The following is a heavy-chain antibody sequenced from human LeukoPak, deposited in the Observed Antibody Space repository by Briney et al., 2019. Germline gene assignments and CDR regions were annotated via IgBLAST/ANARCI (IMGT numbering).Heavy chain of an antibody. V-gene: IGHV3-48*01. D-gene: IGHD6-13*01. CDR2: ISSSISTI. Sequence: PGGSLRLSCAASGFTFSSYCMDWVRQAPGKGLEWVSYISSSISTIYYADSVKGRFTISRDNAKNSLYLQMNSLRAEDTAVYYCARSYSSSWYAAFDIWGQGTMVTVSS. CDR3: ARSYSSSWYAAFDI. CDR1: GFTFSSYC. J-gene: IGHJ3*02.